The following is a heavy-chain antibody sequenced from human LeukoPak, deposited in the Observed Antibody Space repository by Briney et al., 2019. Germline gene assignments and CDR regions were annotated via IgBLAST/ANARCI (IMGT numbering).Heavy chain of an antibody. D-gene: IGHD6-19*01. CDR2: ISGSGGST. V-gene: IGHV3-23*01. CDR3: AGYSSGWYNFDY. CDR1: GFTFSSYA. J-gene: IGHJ4*02. Sequence: GGSLRLSCAASGFTFSSYAMSWVRQAPGKGLEWVSAISGSGGSTYYADSVKGRFTISRDNSKNTLYLQMNSLRAEDTAVYYCAGYSSGWYNFDYWGQGTLVTVSS.